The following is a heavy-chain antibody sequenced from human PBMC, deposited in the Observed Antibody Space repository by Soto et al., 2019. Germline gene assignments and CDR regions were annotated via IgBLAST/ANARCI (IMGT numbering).Heavy chain of an antibody. V-gene: IGHV3-23*01. Sequence: EVQLLESGGGLVQPGGSLRLSCAASGFAFGAYAMTWVRQAPGKGLEWVSVISGAGGNTYYADSVKARFTVSRDNSKKMLYLEMNSLRVEDTAIYYCAKDPVPQLLPSWWFDPWGQGTRVTVSS. CDR1: GFAFGAYA. D-gene: IGHD2-2*01. CDR3: AKDPVPQLLPSWWFDP. CDR2: ISGAGGNT. J-gene: IGHJ5*02.